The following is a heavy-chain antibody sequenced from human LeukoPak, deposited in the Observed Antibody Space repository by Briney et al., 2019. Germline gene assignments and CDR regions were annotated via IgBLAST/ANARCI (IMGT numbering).Heavy chain of an antibody. J-gene: IGHJ4*02. CDR1: VYTFSNYG. CDR2: FSTSNGNT. V-gene: IGHV1-18*01. CDR3: ARDLDLGSGWFDY. Sequence: ASVSVSYKPSVYTFSNYGFNWVRQAPGQGLEGMEWFSTSNGNTNYAQKFQGRVTVSTDTATSTAYMKLRSLTSADTAVYYCARDLDLGSGWFDYWGQGTLVTVSS. D-gene: IGHD6-19*01.